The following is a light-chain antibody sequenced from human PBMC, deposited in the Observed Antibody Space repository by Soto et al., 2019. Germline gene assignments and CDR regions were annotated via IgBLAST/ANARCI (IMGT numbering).Light chain of an antibody. CDR3: PSYDSSLSGYL. Sequence: QSVLPQPPSVSGAPGQRVTISCTGSSSNIGAGYDVHWYQQLPGTAPKLLIYGNSNRPSGVPDRFSGSKSGTSASLAITGLQAEDEADYYCPSYDSSLSGYLFGGGTKLTVL. J-gene: IGLJ2*01. CDR2: GNS. V-gene: IGLV1-40*01. CDR1: SSNIGAGYD.